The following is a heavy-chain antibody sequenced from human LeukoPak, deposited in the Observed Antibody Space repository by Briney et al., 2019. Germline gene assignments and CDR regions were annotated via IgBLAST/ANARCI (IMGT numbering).Heavy chain of an antibody. J-gene: IGHJ4*02. V-gene: IGHV3-23*01. D-gene: IGHD4-23*01. Sequence: AGGSLRLSCTASGFTFSSYAMSWVRQAPGKGLEWVSGISGSGGSIYYADSVKGRFTISRDNSKNTLYLQMNSLRAEDTAVYYCAKSRSRARGGGLWSDFDYWGQGTLVTVSS. CDR3: AKSRSRARGGGLWSDFDY. CDR1: GFTFSSYA. CDR2: ISGSGGSI.